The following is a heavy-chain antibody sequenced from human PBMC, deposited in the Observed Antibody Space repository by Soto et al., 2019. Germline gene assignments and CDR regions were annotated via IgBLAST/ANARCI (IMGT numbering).Heavy chain of an antibody. D-gene: IGHD2-2*01. CDR2: INHRGST. V-gene: IGHV4-34*01. J-gene: IGHJ4*02. CDR3: ARGRRYCSSTSCYAPYFDY. CDR1: GVSFSGYY. Sequence: QVQLQQWGAGLLKPSETLSLTCAVYGVSFSGYYWSWIRQPPGKGLEWIGEINHRGSTNYNPSLKSRGKISVDTSKKQFSLKLSSVTAADTAVYYCARGRRYCSSTSCYAPYFDYWGQGTLVTVSS.